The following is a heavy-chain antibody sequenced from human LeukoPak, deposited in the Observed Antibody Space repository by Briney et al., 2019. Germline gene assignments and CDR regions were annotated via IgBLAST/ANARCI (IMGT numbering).Heavy chain of an antibody. V-gene: IGHV3-21*01. J-gene: IGHJ6*02. CDR2: ISSRSSYI. Sequence: GGSLRLSCAGSGFTFSRYNMNWFRQAPGKGLERVSSISSRSSYIFYADSVKGRFTISRDNAKNSLYLQMNSLGAEDTAVYYCARGYCSSTSCYREHYYYYGMDVWGQGTTVTVSS. CDR1: GFTFSRYN. D-gene: IGHD2-2*02. CDR3: ARGYCSSTSCYREHYYYYGMDV.